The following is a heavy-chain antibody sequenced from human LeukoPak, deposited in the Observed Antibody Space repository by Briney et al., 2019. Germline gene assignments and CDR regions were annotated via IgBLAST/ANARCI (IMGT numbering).Heavy chain of an antibody. V-gene: IGHV3-72*01. CDR1: GFKFSDHY. CDR2: SRNKASSYTT. Sequence: GGSQRLSCAASGFKFSDHYIDWVRQAPGKGLEWVGRSRNKASSYTTEYAASVEGRFTISRDVSESSLYLQMNSLRAEDTAVYYCAKGPSGNYYKRLDYWGQGTLVTVSS. D-gene: IGHD3-10*01. CDR3: AKGPSGNYYKRLDY. J-gene: IGHJ4*02.